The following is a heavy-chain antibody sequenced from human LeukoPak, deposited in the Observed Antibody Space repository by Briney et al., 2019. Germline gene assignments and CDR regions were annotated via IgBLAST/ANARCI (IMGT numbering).Heavy chain of an antibody. D-gene: IGHD3-3*01. J-gene: IGHJ4*02. Sequence: SETLSLTCTVSGGSISSYYWSWIRQPPGKGLEWIGYIYYSGSTNYNPSLKGRVTISVDTSKNQFSLKLSSVTAADTAVYYCARGKTYYDFWSGYYTPFLDYWGQGTLVTVSS. CDR3: ARGKTYYDFWSGYYTPFLDY. CDR2: IYYSGST. CDR1: GGSISSYY. V-gene: IGHV4-59*01.